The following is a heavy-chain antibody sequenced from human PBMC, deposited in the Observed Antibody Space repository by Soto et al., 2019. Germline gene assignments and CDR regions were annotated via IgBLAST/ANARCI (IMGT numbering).Heavy chain of an antibody. J-gene: IGHJ4*02. D-gene: IGHD6-13*01. V-gene: IGHV3-23*01. CDR3: AKRSPYSSGWYSPIFDY. CDR1: GVSFSDYA. CDR2: ISESGGST. Sequence: PGGSLRLSCSASGVSFSDYAMSWVRQAPGKGLEWVSVISESGGSTHYADSVRGRFTVSRDNPKNSLSLRMNSLRDEDTAVYFCAKRSPYSSGWYSPIFDYWGQGALVTVSS.